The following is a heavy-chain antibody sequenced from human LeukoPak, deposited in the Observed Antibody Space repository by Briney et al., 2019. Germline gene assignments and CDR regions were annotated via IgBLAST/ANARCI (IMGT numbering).Heavy chain of an antibody. D-gene: IGHD4-17*01. CDR2: ISSRSSYI. CDR3: TGANFNTVTSNHF. Sequence: PGGSLRLSCAASGFTFGTRTVNWVRQAPGKALEWVSPISSRSSYIYYADSEKRRFIISRDTDNNSLFLQMNSLRAEDTAIYYGTGANFNTVTSNHFWGQGTLVSVPS. CDR1: GFTFGTRT. J-gene: IGHJ1*01. V-gene: IGHV3-21*01.